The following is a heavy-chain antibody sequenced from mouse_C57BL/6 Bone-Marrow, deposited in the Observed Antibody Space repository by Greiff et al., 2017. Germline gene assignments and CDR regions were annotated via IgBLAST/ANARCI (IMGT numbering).Heavy chain of an antibody. J-gene: IGHJ2*01. V-gene: IGHV1-81*01. Sequence: LEESGAELSRPGASVKLSCKASGYTLTSYGISWVKQRTGPGLEWIGEIYPRSGITYYNETFKGKATRTEYKSSSTAYMELRSLTSEDSAVYFCELHFDYWGQGTTLTVSS. D-gene: IGHD4-1*01. CDR2: IYPRSGIT. CDR1: GYTLTSYG. CDR3: ELHFDY.